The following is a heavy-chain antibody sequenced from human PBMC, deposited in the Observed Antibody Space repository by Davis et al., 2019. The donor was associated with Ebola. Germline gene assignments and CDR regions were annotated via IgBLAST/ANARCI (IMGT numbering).Heavy chain of an antibody. V-gene: IGHV3-23*01. D-gene: IGHD2-15*01. J-gene: IGHJ5*02. CDR3: AKVNPGFCSGGSCSRNWFDP. CDR1: GVTSTYYA. CDR2: ISGTGDST. Sequence: GGSLRLSCAPSGVTSTYYAMTWVRQAPGKGLEWVSAISGTGDSTYYADSVKGRFTISRDNSKNTLYLQMNILRAEDTAVYYCAKVNPGFCSGGSCSRNWFDPWGQGTLVTVSS.